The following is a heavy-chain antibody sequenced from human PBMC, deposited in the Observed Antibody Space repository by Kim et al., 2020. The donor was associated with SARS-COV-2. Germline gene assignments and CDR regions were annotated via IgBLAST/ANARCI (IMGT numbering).Heavy chain of an antibody. Sequence: GGSLRLSCAASGFTFSSYSMNWVRQAPGKGLEWVSSISSSSSYIYYADSVKGRFTISRDNAKNSLYLQMNSLRAEDTAVYYCARGGTRSSGELYYYYYGMDVWGQGTTVTVSS. J-gene: IGHJ6*02. CDR3: ARGGTRSSGELYYYYYGMDV. D-gene: IGHD3-10*01. V-gene: IGHV3-21*01. CDR1: GFTFSSYS. CDR2: ISSSSSYI.